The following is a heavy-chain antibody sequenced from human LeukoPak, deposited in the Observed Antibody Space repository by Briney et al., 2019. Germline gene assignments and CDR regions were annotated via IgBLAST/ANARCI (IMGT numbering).Heavy chain of an antibody. V-gene: IGHV3-21*01. CDR2: ISSSSSYI. D-gene: IGHD3-10*01. J-gene: IGHJ4*02. CDR3: ARGSGSYYY. CDR1: GFTFSSYE. Sequence: GGSLRLSCAASGFTFSSYEMNWIRQAPGKGLEWVSSISSSSSYIYYADSVKGRFTISRDNAKNSLYLQMNSLRAEDTAVYYCARGSGSYYYWGQGTLVTVSS.